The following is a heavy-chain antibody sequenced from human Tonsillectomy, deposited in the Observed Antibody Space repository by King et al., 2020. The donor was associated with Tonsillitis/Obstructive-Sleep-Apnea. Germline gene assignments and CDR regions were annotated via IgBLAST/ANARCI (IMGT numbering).Heavy chain of an antibody. V-gene: IGHV3-23*04. CDR1: GFTFSSYA. D-gene: IGHD2-15*01. J-gene: IGHJ4*02. CDR2: ISGSGGST. Sequence: QLVQSGGGLVQPGGSLRLSCAVSGFTFSSYAMSWVRQAPGKGLEWVSAISGSGGSTYYADSVEGRFTFSRDNSKNTLYLQMNSLRAEDTAVYYCAKIPHFKLLTFIDYWGQGTLVTVSS. CDR3: AKIPHFKLLTFIDY.